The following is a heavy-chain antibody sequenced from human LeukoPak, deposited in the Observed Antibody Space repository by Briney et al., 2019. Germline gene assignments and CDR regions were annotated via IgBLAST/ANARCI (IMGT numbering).Heavy chain of an antibody. Sequence: ASVKVSCKASGYTFTSYDLTWVRQAPGQGLEWMGWISAYNGNTNYAQKVQGRVTMTTDTSTSTAYMELRRLRSDDTAVYYCARACSSKSCYAFDVWGQGTMVTVSS. J-gene: IGHJ3*01. CDR3: ARACSSKSCYAFDV. V-gene: IGHV1-18*01. CDR2: ISAYNGNT. CDR1: GYTFTSYD. D-gene: IGHD2-2*01.